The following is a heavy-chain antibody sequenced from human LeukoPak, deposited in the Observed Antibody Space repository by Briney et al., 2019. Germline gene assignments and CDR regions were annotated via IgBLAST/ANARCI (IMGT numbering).Heavy chain of an antibody. D-gene: IGHD1-26*01. CDR2: IGIASRNI. Sequence: PGGSLRLSCAASGFTFSSYWMSWVRQAPGKGLEWISYIGIASRNIYYADSVKGRFTISRDNARNVVSLQMHSLRVEDTALYFCVRTIVTDLIIRRFDYWGQGTLATVSS. J-gene: IGHJ4*02. CDR3: VRTIVTDLIIRRFDY. CDR1: GFTFSSYW. V-gene: IGHV3-21*04.